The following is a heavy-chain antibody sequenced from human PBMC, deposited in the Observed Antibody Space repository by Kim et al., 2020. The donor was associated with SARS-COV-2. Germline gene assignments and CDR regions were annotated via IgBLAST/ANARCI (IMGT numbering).Heavy chain of an antibody. Sequence: SQTLSLTCAISGDSVSSNSAAWNWIRQSPSRGLEWLGRTYYRSKWYNDYAVSVKSRITINPDTSKNQFSLQLNSVTPEDTAVYYCARDIFPDPSGYSSSWSHYYYYGMDVWGQGTTVTVSS. D-gene: IGHD6-13*01. V-gene: IGHV6-1*01. CDR2: TYYRSKWYN. CDR3: ARDIFPDPSGYSSSWSHYYYYGMDV. J-gene: IGHJ6*02. CDR1: GDSVSSNSAA.